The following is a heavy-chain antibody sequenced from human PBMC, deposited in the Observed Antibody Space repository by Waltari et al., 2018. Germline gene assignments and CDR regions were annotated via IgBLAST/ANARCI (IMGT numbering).Heavy chain of an antibody. CDR3: AHSGYSGSYYARVYYFDY. CDR2: IYWNDDK. Sequence: QITLKESGPTLVKPTQTLTLTCTFSGFSLSTSGVGLGWIRPPPGKALEWLALIYWNDDKRYSPSLKSRLTITKDTSKNQVVLTMTNMDPVDTATYYCAHSGYSGSYYARVYYFDYWGQGTLVTVSS. D-gene: IGHD1-26*01. CDR1: GFSLSTSGVG. J-gene: IGHJ4*02. V-gene: IGHV2-5*01.